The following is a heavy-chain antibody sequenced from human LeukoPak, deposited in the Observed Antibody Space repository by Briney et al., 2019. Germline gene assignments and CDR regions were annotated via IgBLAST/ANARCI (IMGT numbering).Heavy chain of an antibody. CDR3: ATASVPGAIEGPFDALDT. D-gene: IGHD2-2*02. CDR2: SIPLYATT. V-gene: IGHV1-69*05. J-gene: IGHJ3*02. Sequence: SVRVSCKPSGGSFRYYDISWVRQAPGQGLEWMGRSIPLYATTKYAQRFQGRVTIITDASATTAYMELSSLRSEDTAVYYCATASVPGAIEGPFDALDTWGQGTMVTVSS. CDR1: GGSFRYYD.